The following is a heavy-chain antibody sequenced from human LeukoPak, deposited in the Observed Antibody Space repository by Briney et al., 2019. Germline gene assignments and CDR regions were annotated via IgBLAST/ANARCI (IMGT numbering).Heavy chain of an antibody. Sequence: SETLSLTCTVSGGSISSSSYYWGWIRQPPVKGLEWIGSIYTSGSTNYNPSLKSRVTMSVDTSKNQFSLKLSSVTAADTAVYYCARDPMAIDILTGYPLFSWFDPWGQGTLVTVSS. J-gene: IGHJ5*02. CDR2: IYTSGST. CDR3: ARDPMAIDILTGYPLFSWFDP. V-gene: IGHV4-39*07. CDR1: GGSISSSSYY. D-gene: IGHD3-9*01.